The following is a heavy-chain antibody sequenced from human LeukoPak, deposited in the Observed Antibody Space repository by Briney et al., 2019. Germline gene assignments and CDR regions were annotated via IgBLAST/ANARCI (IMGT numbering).Heavy chain of an antibody. CDR3: ARAPDYYDSSGYFPY. J-gene: IGHJ4*02. CDR2: INPNSGCT. Sequence: ASLKSSCKASGYTFTGYYMHWVRQAPGQRLEWMGWINPNSGCTNYAQKFQGRVTMTRDTSISTAYMELSRLRSDDTAVYYCARAPDYYDSSGYFPYWGQGTLVTVSS. V-gene: IGHV1-2*02. CDR1: GYTFTGYY. D-gene: IGHD3-22*01.